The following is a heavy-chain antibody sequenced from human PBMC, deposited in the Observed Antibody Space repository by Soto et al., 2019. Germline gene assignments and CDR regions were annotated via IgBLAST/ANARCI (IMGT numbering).Heavy chain of an antibody. CDR3: ARRAAAGTYYYYYGMDV. CDR2: IYPGDSDT. J-gene: IGHJ6*02. CDR1: GYSFTSYW. Sequence: GESLKLSCKGSGYSFTSYWIGWVRQMPGKGLEWMGIIYPGDSDTRYSPSFQGQVTISADKSISTAYLQWSSLKASDTAMYYCARRAAAGTYYYYYGMDVWGQGTTVTVSS. D-gene: IGHD6-13*01. V-gene: IGHV5-51*01.